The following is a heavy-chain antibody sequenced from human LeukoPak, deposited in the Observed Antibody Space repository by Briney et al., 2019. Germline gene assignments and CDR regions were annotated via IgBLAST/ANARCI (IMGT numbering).Heavy chain of an antibody. V-gene: IGHV1-18*01. CDR2: ISAYNGNT. CDR1: GYTFTSYG. Sequence: ASVKVSCKASGYTFTSYGISWVRQAPGQGLEWMGWISAYNGNTNYAQKLQGRVTMTTDTSTSTAYMELRSLRSDDTAVYYCAREMSYYDSSGYYYGWFDPWGQGTLVTVSS. D-gene: IGHD3-22*01. CDR3: AREMSYYDSSGYYYGWFDP. J-gene: IGHJ5*02.